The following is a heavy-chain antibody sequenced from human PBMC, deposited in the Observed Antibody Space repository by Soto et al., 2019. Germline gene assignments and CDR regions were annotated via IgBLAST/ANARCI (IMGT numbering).Heavy chain of an antibody. CDR3: ARDPYDYSNYGGDAFDI. CDR1: GGSISSGGYY. V-gene: IGHV4-31*03. D-gene: IGHD4-4*01. Sequence: SETLSLTCTVSGGSISSGGYYWSWIRQHPGKGLEWIGYIYYSGSTYYNPSLKSRVTISVDTSKNQFSLKLSSVTAADTAVYYCARDPYDYSNYGGDAFDIWGQGTMVTVSS. CDR2: IYYSGST. J-gene: IGHJ3*02.